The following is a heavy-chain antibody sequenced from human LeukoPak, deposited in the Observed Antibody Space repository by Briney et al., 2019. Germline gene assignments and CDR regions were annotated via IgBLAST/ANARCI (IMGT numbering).Heavy chain of an antibody. CDR1: GFSFSRYA. J-gene: IGHJ4*02. CDR2: ISGSGGST. V-gene: IGHV3-23*01. Sequence: PGGSLRLSCAASGFSFSRYARSWVRQAPGKGLEWVSAISGSGGSTYYADSVKGRFTISRDNSKNTLLLQMNSLRAEDTGVYYCGKDWGVIDYWGRGTLLGVSS. D-gene: IGHD3-16*01. CDR3: GKDWGVIDY.